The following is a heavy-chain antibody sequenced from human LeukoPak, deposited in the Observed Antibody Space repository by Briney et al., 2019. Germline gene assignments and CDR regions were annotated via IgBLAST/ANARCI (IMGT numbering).Heavy chain of an antibody. CDR3: ARDYDYVWGSYRYFYFDY. V-gene: IGHV3-7*04. D-gene: IGHD3-16*02. Sequence: QPGGSLRLSCAASGFIFSSYWMSWVRQAPGKGLEWVANIKEDGSEKYYVDSVKGRFTISRDNAKNSLYLQMNSLRAEDTAVYYCARDYDYVWGSYRYFYFDYWGQGTLVTVSS. CDR2: IKEDGSEK. J-gene: IGHJ4*02. CDR1: GFIFSSYW.